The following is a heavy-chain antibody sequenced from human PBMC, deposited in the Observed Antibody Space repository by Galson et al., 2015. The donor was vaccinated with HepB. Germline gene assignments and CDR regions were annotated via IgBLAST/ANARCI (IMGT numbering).Heavy chain of an antibody. V-gene: IGHV3-9*01. CDR1: GFTFDDYA. CDR3: ARDRYIYDSSSYYPIPTDAFDI. J-gene: IGHJ3*02. CDR2: ISWNSGSI. Sequence: SLRLSCAASGFTFDDYAMHWVRQAPGKGLEWVSGISWNSGSIGYADSVKGRFTISRDNAKNSLYLQMNSLRAEDTAVYYCARDRYIYDSSSYYPIPTDAFDIWGQGTMVTVSS. D-gene: IGHD3-22*01.